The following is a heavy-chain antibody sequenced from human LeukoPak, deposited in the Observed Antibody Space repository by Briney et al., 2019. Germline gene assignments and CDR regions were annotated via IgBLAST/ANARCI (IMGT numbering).Heavy chain of an antibody. CDR1: GGSISSYY. CDR3: AREGGYDFWSGYYYYYYYDMDV. V-gene: IGHV4-59*01. D-gene: IGHD3-3*01. CDR2: IYYSGSA. Sequence: SETLSLTCTVSGGSISSYYWSWIWQPPRKGLGRIGYIYYSGSANYNPSLKSRVTISVDTSKHQFSLKLSSVNAAHTAVYYCAREGGYDFWSGYYYYYYYDMDVWGKGATVTVSS. J-gene: IGHJ6*03.